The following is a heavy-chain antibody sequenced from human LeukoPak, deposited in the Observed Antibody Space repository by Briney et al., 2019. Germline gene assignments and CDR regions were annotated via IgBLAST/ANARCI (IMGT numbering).Heavy chain of an antibody. D-gene: IGHD3-22*01. CDR2: INPNSGGT. Sequence: ASVKVSCKASGYTFTGYYMHWVRQAPGQGLEWMGWINPNSGGTNYAQKFQGRVTMTRDTSISTAYMELSRLRSDDTAVCYCARDYYDSSGYYSAGYWGQGTLVTVSS. CDR1: GYTFTGYY. V-gene: IGHV1-2*02. CDR3: ARDYYDSSGYYSAGY. J-gene: IGHJ4*02.